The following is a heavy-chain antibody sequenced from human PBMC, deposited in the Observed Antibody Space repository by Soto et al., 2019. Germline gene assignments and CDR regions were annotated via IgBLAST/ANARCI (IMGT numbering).Heavy chain of an antibody. J-gene: IGHJ3*02. D-gene: IGHD2-21*01. V-gene: IGHV3-72*01. CDR2: TGNRVNSYTT. CDR3: TRGYSSVSIYAFDI. Sequence: VQLVESGGGLVQPGGSLRLSCVVSGSTFSDHYMDWVRQAPGKGLEWVGRTGNRVNSYTTEYAASVKGRISISRDDSNNSLYLQMNSLKTEDTAVYHCTRGYSSVSIYAFDIWGQGTMVTVSS. CDR1: GSTFSDHY.